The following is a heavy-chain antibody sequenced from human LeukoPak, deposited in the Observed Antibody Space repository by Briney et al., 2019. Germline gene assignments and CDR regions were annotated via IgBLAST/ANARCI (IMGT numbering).Heavy chain of an antibody. CDR3: ARETPEQYRGSYFDY. Sequence: SQTLSLTCSVSGGSVNNGGYYWSWIRQPPGEGLEWIGWENYYNVSLRSRVTISVDRSKNQFSLKLISVTAADTAVYFCARETPEQYRGSYFDYWGQRILVTVSS. CDR1: GGSVNNGGYY. D-gene: IGHD6-6*01. V-gene: IGHV4-30-2*01. J-gene: IGHJ4*02. CDR2: WEN.